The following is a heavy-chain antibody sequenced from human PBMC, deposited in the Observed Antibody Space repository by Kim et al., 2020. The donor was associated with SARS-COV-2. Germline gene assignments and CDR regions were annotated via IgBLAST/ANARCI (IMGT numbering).Heavy chain of an antibody. Sequence: GGSLRLSCTASGFTFSDYDMHWVRQPTGKGLEWVSAIDSAGDTYYQDAVEGRFTISRENAKKYLYFQIKSLLAGDEAVYYCVTGAVTGDDGMDVGGKG. CDR3: VTGAVTGDDGMDV. J-gene: IGHJ6*01. CDR1: GFTFSDYD. V-gene: IGHV3-13*01. CDR2: IDSAGDT. D-gene: IGHD6-19*01.